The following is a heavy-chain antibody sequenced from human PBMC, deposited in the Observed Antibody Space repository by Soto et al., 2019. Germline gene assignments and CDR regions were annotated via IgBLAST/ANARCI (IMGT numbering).Heavy chain of an antibody. D-gene: IGHD3-22*01. CDR2: ISYDGSNK. J-gene: IGHJ4*02. CDR1: GFTFSSYA. V-gene: IGHV3-30-3*01. Sequence: QVQLVESGGGVVQPGRSLRLSCAASGFTFSSYAMHWVRQAPGKGLEWVAVISYDGSNKYYADSVKGRFTISRDNSKNTLYRQMNSLRAEDTAVYYCARVPAYDSSGYSLDYWGEGTMVTVSS. CDR3: ARVPAYDSSGYSLDY.